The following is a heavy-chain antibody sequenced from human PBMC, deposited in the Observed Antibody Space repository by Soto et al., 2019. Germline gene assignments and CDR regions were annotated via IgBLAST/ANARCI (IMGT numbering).Heavy chain of an antibody. J-gene: IGHJ4*02. Sequence: SETLSLTCAVSGCSISSSNWWSWVRQPPGKGLEWIGEIYHSGSTNYNPSLKSRVTISVDKSKNQFSLKLSSVTAADTAVYYCARVGILTGYYVDYWGQGTLVTVSS. V-gene: IGHV4-4*02. CDR2: IYHSGST. D-gene: IGHD3-9*01. CDR3: ARVGILTGYYVDY. CDR1: GCSISSSNW.